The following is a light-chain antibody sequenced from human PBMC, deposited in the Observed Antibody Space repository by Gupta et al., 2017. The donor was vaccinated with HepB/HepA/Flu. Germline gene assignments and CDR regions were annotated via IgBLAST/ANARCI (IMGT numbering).Light chain of an antibody. CDR2: GAS. J-gene: IGKJ1*01. CDR1: QSVSSYY. CDR3: QQDGSPWT. Sequence: EIVLTQSPGTLSLSPGERATLSCRASQSVSSYYLAWYQHKPGQAPRLIIYGASSRAKGITDRFSGSGAGTDFTLTSSRREPDDSAIYYCQQDGSPWTFGQGTKVEIK. V-gene: IGKV3-20*01.